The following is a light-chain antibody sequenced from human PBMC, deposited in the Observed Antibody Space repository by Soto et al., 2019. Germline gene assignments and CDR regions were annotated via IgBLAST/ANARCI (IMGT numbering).Light chain of an antibody. CDR1: QGIRND. V-gene: IGKV1-17*01. CDR2: SAA. J-gene: IGKJ1*01. CDR3: VQHNSYPWT. Sequence: DIQMTQSPSSLSASVGDRVTITCQASQGIRNDLAWYQQKPGTAPQRLIYSAASLQSGVPSRFSGSGSGTEFTLTISSLQPEDFATYYCVQHNSYPWTFGQGTKVEIK.